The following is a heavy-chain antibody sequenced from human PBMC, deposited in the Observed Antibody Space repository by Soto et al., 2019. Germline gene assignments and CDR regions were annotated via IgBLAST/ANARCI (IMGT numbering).Heavy chain of an antibody. CDR2: ISAYNGNT. CDR3: ARDRAWYSSGWVPDY. J-gene: IGHJ4*02. CDR1: GYTFTSYG. Sequence: GASVKVSCKASGYTFTSYGISWVRQAPGQGLEWMGWISAYNGNTNYAQKLQGRVTMTTDTSTSTAYMELRSLRSDDTAVYYCARDRAWYSSGWVPDYWGQGTLVTVSS. D-gene: IGHD6-19*01. V-gene: IGHV1-18*01.